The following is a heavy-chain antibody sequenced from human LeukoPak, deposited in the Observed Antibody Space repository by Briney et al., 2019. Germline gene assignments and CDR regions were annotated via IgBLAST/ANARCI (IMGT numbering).Heavy chain of an antibody. Sequence: SETLSLTCTVSGGSISSYYWSWIRQPPGKGLEWIGEINHSGSTNYNPSLKSRVTISVDTSKNQFSLKLSSVTAADTAVYYCARVYGELWFGEALGAFDIWGQGTMVTVSS. V-gene: IGHV4-34*01. CDR1: GGSISSYY. CDR3: ARVYGELWFGEALGAFDI. J-gene: IGHJ3*02. CDR2: INHSGST. D-gene: IGHD3-10*01.